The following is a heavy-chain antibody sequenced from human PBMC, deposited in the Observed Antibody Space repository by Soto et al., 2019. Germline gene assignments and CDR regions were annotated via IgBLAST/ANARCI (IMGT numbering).Heavy chain of an antibody. CDR3: ARDVGLDSDDFFAY. Sequence: VGSLRLSCTASGFTFTSYGMGWVRQAPGKGLQWVSTIRGDGGQTHYTDSVKGRFSISRDNSKNTVYLQMDSLRAEDTAMYFCARDVGLDSDDFFAYWGQGTQVTVSS. V-gene: IGHV3-23*01. CDR1: GFTFTSYG. J-gene: IGHJ4*02. CDR2: IRGDGGQT. D-gene: IGHD3-9*01.